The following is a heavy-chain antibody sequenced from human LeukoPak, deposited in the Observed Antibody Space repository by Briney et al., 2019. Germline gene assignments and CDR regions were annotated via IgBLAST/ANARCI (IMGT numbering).Heavy chain of an antibody. CDR2: ISAYNGNT. Sequence: GASVKVSCKASGYTFTSYGISWVRQAPGQGLEWMGWISAYNGNTNYAQKLQGRVTMTTDTSTSTAHMELRSLRSDDTAVYYCARDRGSSSRGSFDYWGQGTLVTVSS. CDR3: ARDRGSSSRGSFDY. V-gene: IGHV1-18*01. J-gene: IGHJ4*02. CDR1: GYTFTSYG. D-gene: IGHD6-6*01.